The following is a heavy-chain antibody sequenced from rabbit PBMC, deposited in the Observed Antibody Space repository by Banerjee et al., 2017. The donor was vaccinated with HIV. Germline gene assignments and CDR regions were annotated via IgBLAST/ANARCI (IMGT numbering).Heavy chain of an antibody. CDR2: IYIASGST. CDR1: GIDFSSSYY. V-gene: IGHV1S45*01. CDR3: AQWDYAGYVGYDHALGL. Sequence: QQQLEESGGGLVKPGGTLTLTCKASGIDFSSSYYMCWVRQAPGKGLEWIACIYIASGSTDYASWAKGQFTISKTSSTTVTLQMTSLTAADTATYFCAQWDYAGYVGYDHALGLWGQGTLVTVS. J-gene: IGHJ3*01. D-gene: IGHD7-1*01.